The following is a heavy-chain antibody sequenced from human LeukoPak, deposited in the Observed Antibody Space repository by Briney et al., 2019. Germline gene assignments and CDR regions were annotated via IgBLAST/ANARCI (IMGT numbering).Heavy chain of an antibody. Sequence: GGSLRLTFAASGLTSSIYAMRCVRQVPGKGLEWVSVMSGSGNSTFYADSVKGRFTISRDNSKNTLYLQMNSLRVEDTAIYCCAKDQEYCYNAARGFFDYWGQGTLVTVSS. CDR3: AKDQEYCYNAARGFFDY. V-gene: IGHV3-23*01. J-gene: IGHJ4*02. CDR2: MSGSGNST. CDR1: GLTSSIYA. D-gene: IGHD2/OR15-2a*01.